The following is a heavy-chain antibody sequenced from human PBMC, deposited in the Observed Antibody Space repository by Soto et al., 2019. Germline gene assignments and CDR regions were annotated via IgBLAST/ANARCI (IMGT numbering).Heavy chain of an antibody. J-gene: IGHJ4*02. V-gene: IGHV3-23*01. D-gene: IGHD1-26*01. CDR1: GFTFTSYA. Sequence: SLRLSCASSGFTFTSYAMSWVRLTPGKGLEWVSAISGSGSNTFYADSVRGRFTISRDNSKNTVFLQMNNLRAEDTAVYFCARDRATFDYWGQGTRVTVSS. CDR3: ARDRATFDY. CDR2: ISGSGSNT.